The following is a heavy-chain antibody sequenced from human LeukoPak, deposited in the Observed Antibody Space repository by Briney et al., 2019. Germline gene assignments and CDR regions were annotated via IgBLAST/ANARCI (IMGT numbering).Heavy chain of an antibody. CDR3: ASSENDFWFRGY. V-gene: IGHV1-2*02. CDR2: INPNSGGT. D-gene: IGHD3-3*01. J-gene: IGHJ4*02. CDR1: GYTFTGYY. Sequence: ASVKVSCKASGYTFTGYYMHWVRQAPGQGLEWMGWINPNSGGTNYAQKFQGRVTMTRDTSISTAYMELSGLRSDDTAVYYCASSENDFWFRGYWGQGTLVTVSS.